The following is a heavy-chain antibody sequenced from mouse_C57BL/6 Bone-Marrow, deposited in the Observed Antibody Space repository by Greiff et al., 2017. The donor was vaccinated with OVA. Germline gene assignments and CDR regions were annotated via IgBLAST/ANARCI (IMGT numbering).Heavy chain of an antibody. CDR2: IYPGDGDT. Sequence: QVQLQQSGPELVKPGASVKISCKASGYAFSSSWMNWVKQRPGKGLEWIGRIYPGDGDTNYNGKFKGKATLTADKSSSTAYMQLSSLTSEDSAVYFCASSPTGTDYFDYWGQSTTLTVSS. CDR1: GYAFSSSW. D-gene: IGHD4-1*02. V-gene: IGHV1-82*01. CDR3: ASSPTGTDYFDY. J-gene: IGHJ2*01.